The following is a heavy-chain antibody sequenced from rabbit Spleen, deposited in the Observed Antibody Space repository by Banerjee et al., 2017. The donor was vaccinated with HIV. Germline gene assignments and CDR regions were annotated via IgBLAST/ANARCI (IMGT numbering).Heavy chain of an antibody. V-gene: IGHV1S45*01. Sequence: QEQLEESGGGLVKPGASLTLTCTASGVSFSFSSYMCWVRQAPGKGLEWIACINAVTGRAVYASWAKGRFTFSKTSSTTVTQQMTSLTAADTATYFCARGDSDHSAGRDLWGPGTLVTVS. CDR2: INAVTGRA. CDR3: ARGDSDHSAGRDL. CDR1: GVSFSFSSY. D-gene: IGHD7-1*01. J-gene: IGHJ4*01.